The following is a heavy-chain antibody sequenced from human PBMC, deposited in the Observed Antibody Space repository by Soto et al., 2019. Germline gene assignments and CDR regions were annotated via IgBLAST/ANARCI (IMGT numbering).Heavy chain of an antibody. CDR1: GFTFSIYG. CDR2: ISGSGAST. CDR3: AILGSGSAY. J-gene: IGHJ4*02. D-gene: IGHD3-10*01. Sequence: EVQLLESGGGLVQPGGSLRLSCAASGFTFSIYGMTWVRQAPGKGLEWVSAISGSGASTYYADSVKGRFTISRDNSKNKLYLQMKSLGAEDTAIYYCAILGSGSAYWGQGTLVTVSS. V-gene: IGHV3-23*01.